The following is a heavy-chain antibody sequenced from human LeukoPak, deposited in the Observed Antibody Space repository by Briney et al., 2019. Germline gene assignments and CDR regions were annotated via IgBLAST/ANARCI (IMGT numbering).Heavy chain of an antibody. CDR3: ARGRLDGYYFDY. J-gene: IGHJ4*02. CDR1: GGSLSGYY. V-gene: IGHV4-34*01. CDR2: IHHSGST. Sequence: SETLSLTCAVYGGSLSGYYWTWIRQPPGKGLEWIGEIHHSGSTNYHPSLKSRVTILMETPKNQLSLKVSSVTAADTAMYYCARGRLDGYYFDYWGQGTLVTVSS.